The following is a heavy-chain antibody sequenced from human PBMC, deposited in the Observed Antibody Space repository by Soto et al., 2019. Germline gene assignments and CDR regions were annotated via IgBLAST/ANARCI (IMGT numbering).Heavy chain of an antibody. J-gene: IGHJ4*02. Sequence: SETLSLTCTVSGGSISSYYWSWIRQPPGKGLEWIGYIYYSGSTNYNPSLKSRVTISVDTSKNQFSLKLSSVTAAGTAVYYCARDNGDYRYYFDYWGQGTLVTVSS. V-gene: IGHV4-59*01. CDR1: GGSISSYY. D-gene: IGHD4-17*01. CDR2: IYYSGST. CDR3: ARDNGDYRYYFDY.